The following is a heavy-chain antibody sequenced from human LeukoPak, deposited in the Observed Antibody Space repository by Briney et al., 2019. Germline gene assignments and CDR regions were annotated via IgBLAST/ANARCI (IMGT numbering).Heavy chain of an antibody. J-gene: IGHJ4*02. V-gene: IGHV3-66*01. CDR3: AKVGQPWSIWDYFDY. D-gene: IGHD3-16*01. CDR2: IYSGGVT. CDR1: GITVSDNY. Sequence: GGSLRPSCAASGITVSDNYMNWVRQAPGKGLEWVSVIYSGGVTYYADSVKGRFTISRDNSHNTLYLQMSGLRAGDTAVYYCAKVGQPWSIWDYFDYWGQGTLVTVSS.